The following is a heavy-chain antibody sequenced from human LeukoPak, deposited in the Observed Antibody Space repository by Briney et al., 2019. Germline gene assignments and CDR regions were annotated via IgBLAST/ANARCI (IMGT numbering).Heavy chain of an antibody. D-gene: IGHD1-26*01. V-gene: IGHV4-39*07. CDR1: GGSISSYY. J-gene: IGHJ3*02. CDR3: ARDPTTGAFDI. Sequence: PSETLSLTCTVSGGSISSYYWGWIRQPPGKGLEWIGSIYYSGSTYYNPSLKSRVTISADTSKNQFSLKLSSVTAADTAVYYCARDPTTGAFDIWGQGTMVTVSS. CDR2: IYYSGST.